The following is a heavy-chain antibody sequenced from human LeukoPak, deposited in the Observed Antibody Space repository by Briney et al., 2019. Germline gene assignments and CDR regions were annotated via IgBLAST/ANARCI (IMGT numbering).Heavy chain of an antibody. Sequence: GGSLRVSCAASGFTFSSHSMMWVRQAPGKGLEWVSVISSSSSQMYYADSVKGRFTISRDNAQNSLFLQMNSLIAEDTAVYYCARPNYFGSGSYSPDFWGQGTLVTVSS. V-gene: IGHV3-21*01. J-gene: IGHJ4*02. CDR2: ISSSSSQM. CDR3: ARPNYFGSGSYSPDF. D-gene: IGHD3-10*01. CDR1: GFTFSSHS.